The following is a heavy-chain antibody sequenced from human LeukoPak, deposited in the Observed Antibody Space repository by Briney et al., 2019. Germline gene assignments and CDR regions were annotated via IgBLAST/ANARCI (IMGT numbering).Heavy chain of an antibody. CDR2: ISGSGGST. D-gene: IGHD3-22*01. CDR3: ANPALRVVVMSDAFDI. CDR1: GFTFSSYP. V-gene: IGHV3-23*01. Sequence: GGSLRLSGAASGFTFSSYPMSWLRHAPGKGLEWVSAISGSGGSTYYADSVKGRFTISRDNSKNTLYLQMNSLRAEDTAVYYCANPALRVVVMSDAFDIWGQGTMVIVSS. J-gene: IGHJ3*02.